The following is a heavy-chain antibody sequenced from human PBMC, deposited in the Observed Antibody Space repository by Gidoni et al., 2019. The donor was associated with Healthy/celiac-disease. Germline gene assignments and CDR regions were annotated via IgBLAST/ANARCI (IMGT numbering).Heavy chain of an antibody. Sequence: QVQLVQSGAEVKKPGSSVKVSCKASGGPFSSYTITWVRQAPGQVLEWIVRIIPILGIANYEQKLQGRVTIAEDRSTSTAYMELSSLRSEDTAVYYCAARPGDVGWGGYFDYWGQGTLVTVSS. CDR1: GGPFSSYT. CDR2: IIPILGIA. V-gene: IGHV1-69*02. D-gene: IGHD2-21*02. J-gene: IGHJ4*02. CDR3: AARPGDVGWGGYFDY.